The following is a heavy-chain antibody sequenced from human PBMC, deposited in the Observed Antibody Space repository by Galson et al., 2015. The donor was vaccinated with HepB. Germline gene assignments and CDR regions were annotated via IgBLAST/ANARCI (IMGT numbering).Heavy chain of an antibody. Sequence: SVKVSCKASGYTFTGYYMHWVRQAPGQGLEWMGRINPNSGGTNYAQKFQGRVTMTRDTSISTAYMELSRLRSDDTAVYYCARRQDLTGAFDIWGQGTMVTVSS. CDR1: GYTFTGYY. J-gene: IGHJ3*02. V-gene: IGHV1-2*06. D-gene: IGHD1-14*01. CDR3: ARRQDLTGAFDI. CDR2: INPNSGGT.